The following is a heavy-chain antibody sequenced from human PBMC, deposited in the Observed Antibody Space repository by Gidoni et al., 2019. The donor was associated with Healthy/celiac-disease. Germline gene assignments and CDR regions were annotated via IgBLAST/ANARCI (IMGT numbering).Heavy chain of an antibody. CDR3: ARARGRITVVRGAITDY. Sequence: QVQLQGSGPGLVEPAPNLSLPCTLSGGSISSGGYYWSWISQHPGKGLEWIGYIYYSGCTYYNPSLKCRVTISVDASKTQFSLKLSSVTAADSAVYYCARARGRITVVRGAITDYWGQGTLVTVSS. J-gene: IGHJ4*02. CDR1: GGSISSGGYY. V-gene: IGHV4-31*03. CDR2: IYYSGCT. D-gene: IGHD3-10*01.